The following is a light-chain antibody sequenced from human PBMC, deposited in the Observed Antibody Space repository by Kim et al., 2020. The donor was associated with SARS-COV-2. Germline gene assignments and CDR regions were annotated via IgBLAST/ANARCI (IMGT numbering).Light chain of an antibody. CDR2: DVS. Sequence: LAWYQQRPGQAPRLLVHDVSNRASGIPDRFSGSGSGTDFSLTITSVETEDFAVYFCQQYATSPPYTFGQGTKLEI. CDR3: QQYATSPPYT. V-gene: IGKV3-20*01. J-gene: IGKJ2*01.